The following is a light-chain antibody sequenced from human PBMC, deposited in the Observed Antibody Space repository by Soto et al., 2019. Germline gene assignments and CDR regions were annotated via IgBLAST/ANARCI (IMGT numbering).Light chain of an antibody. J-gene: IGKJ1*01. Sequence: EIGSTQSPSTLSVSTGERATLSCRASQNVGNNLVWYQQKPGQAPRLLIYGASTRAAGIPDRFSGSGSGTEFTLTISGLQSDDFAVYYCQQFNNWPPWPFGQGTQV. CDR1: QNVGNN. CDR2: GAS. CDR3: QQFNNWPPWP. V-gene: IGKV3-15*01.